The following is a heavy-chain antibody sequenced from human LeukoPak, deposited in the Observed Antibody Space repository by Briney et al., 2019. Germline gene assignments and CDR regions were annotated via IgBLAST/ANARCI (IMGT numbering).Heavy chain of an antibody. CDR2: INPNSGGT. CDR1: GYTFTGYY. Sequence: ASVKVSCKASGYTFTGYYMHWVRQAPGQGLEWMGWINPNSGGTNYAQKFQGWVTMTRDTSISTAYMELSSLRSEDTAVYYCARGGDTAMAKDAFDIWGQGTMVTVSS. CDR3: ARGGDTAMAKDAFDI. D-gene: IGHD5-18*01. J-gene: IGHJ3*02. V-gene: IGHV1-2*04.